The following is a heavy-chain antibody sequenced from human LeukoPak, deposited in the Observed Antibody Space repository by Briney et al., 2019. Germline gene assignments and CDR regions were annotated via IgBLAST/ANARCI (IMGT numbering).Heavy chain of an antibody. CDR3: ARGTSGSGSYRAFDI. V-gene: IGHV1-69*13. CDR2: IIPIFGTA. CDR1: RYTFTGYY. Sequence: SVKVSCKASRYTFTGYYIHWVRQAPGLGLEWMGGIIPIFGTANYAQKFQGRVTITADESTSTAYMELSSLRSEDTAVYYCARGTSGSGSYRAFDIWGQGTMVTVSS. J-gene: IGHJ3*02. D-gene: IGHD3-10*01.